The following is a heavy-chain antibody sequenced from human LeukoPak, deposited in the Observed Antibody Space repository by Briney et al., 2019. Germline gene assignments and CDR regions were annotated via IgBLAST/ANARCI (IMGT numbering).Heavy chain of an antibody. D-gene: IGHD5-24*01. CDR1: GFNFGSYA. CDR2: ISGDGIST. Sequence: GGSLRLSCAASGFNFGSYAMSWVRQAPGKALEWVSLISGDGISTYYADSVKGRFTISRDSFKKTVYLQMSSLRAEDTAVYYCAKNRRDGYANFDYWGQGTLVTVSS. J-gene: IGHJ4*02. V-gene: IGHV3-23*01. CDR3: AKNRRDGYANFDY.